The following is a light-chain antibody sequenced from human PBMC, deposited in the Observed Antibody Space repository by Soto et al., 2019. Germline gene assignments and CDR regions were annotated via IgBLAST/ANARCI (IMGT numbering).Light chain of an antibody. V-gene: IGLV2-14*01. J-gene: IGLJ1*01. CDR2: EVS. CDR3: SAYTSSSTDV. Sequence: QSALTQPASVSGSPGQSITISCTGTSSDVGGYNYVSWYQQHPGKVPKLIIYEVSNRPSGVSNRFSGSKSGNTASLTISGLQADDEADYYCSAYTSSSTDVFGPGTKLTVL. CDR1: SSDVGGYNY.